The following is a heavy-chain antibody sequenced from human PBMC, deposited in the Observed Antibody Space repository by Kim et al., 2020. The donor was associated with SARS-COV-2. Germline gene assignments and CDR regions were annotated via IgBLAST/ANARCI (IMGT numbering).Heavy chain of an antibody. D-gene: IGHD3-10*01. CDR1: GGSISSSNW. CDR2: IYHSGST. CDR3: ARRGLRVRGVIIEGYYFDY. V-gene: IGHV4-4*02. J-gene: IGHJ4*02. Sequence: SETLSLTCAVSGGSISSSNWWSWVRQPPGKGLEWIGEIYHSGSTNYNPSLTSRVTRSVDKSKNQFSLKLSSVTAADTAVYYCARRGLRVRGVIIEGYYFDYWGQGTLVTVSS.